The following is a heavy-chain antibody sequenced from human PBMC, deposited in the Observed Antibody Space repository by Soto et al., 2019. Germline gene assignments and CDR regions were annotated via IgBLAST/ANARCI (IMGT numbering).Heavy chain of an antibody. CDR2: IYSGGST. V-gene: IGHV3-66*01. D-gene: IGHD3-22*01. CDR3: AIDRPGRYDSSGYYQQY. Sequence: EVQLVESGGGLVQPGGSLRLSCAASGFTVSSNYMSWVRQAPGKGLEWVSVIYSGGSTYYADSVKGRFTISRDNSKNTLYLQMNSRRDEDTAVYYCAIDRPGRYDSSGYYQQYWGQGTLVTVSS. CDR1: GFTVSSNY. J-gene: IGHJ4*02.